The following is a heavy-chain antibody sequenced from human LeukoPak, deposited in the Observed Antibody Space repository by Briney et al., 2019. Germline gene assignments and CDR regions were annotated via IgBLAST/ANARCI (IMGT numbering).Heavy chain of an antibody. CDR2: ISYDGSNK. J-gene: IGHJ4*02. D-gene: IGHD3-3*01. Sequence: GGSLRLSCAASGFTFSSYGMHWVRQAPGKGLEWVAVISYDGSNKYYADSVKGRFTISRDNSKNTLYLQMNSLRAEDTAVYYCASHDGEDFDYWGQGTLVTVSS. CDR1: GFTFSSYG. V-gene: IGHV3-30*03. CDR3: ASHDGEDFDY.